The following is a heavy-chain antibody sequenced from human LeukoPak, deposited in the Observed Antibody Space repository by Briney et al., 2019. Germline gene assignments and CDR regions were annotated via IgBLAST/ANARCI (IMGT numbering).Heavy chain of an antibody. CDR3: ARDGRMRGYCSSSCHSVDAFDI. Sequence: PSETLSLTCTVSGGSISSSNYYWGWIRQPPGKGLEWIGSIYYSGSTYYNPSLKSRVTISVDTSKNQFSLKLSSVTAADTAVYYCARDGRMRGYCSSSCHSVDAFDIWGQGTMVTVSS. V-gene: IGHV4-39*07. J-gene: IGHJ3*02. CDR2: IYYSGST. D-gene: IGHD2-2*01. CDR1: GGSISSSNYY.